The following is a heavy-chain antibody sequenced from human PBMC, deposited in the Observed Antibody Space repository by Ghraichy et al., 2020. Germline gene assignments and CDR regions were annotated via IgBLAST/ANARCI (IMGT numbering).Heavy chain of an antibody. CDR2: ISAYNGNT. CDR1: GYTFTSYG. Sequence: ASLKVSCKASGYTFTSYGISWVRQAPGQGLEWMGWISAYNGNTNYAQKLQGRVTMTTDTSTSTAYMELRSLRSDDTAVYYCARVEWFGELFRYFDYWGQGTLVTVSS. D-gene: IGHD3-10*01. J-gene: IGHJ4*02. CDR3: ARVEWFGELFRYFDY. V-gene: IGHV1-18*01.